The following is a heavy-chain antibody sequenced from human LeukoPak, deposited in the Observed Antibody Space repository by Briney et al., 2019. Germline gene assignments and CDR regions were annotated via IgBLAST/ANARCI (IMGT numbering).Heavy chain of an antibody. J-gene: IGHJ4*02. CDR3: ARKYSSRLARFDY. CDR1: GYTFTIYG. D-gene: IGHD6-13*01. V-gene: IGHV1-2*02. CDR2: INPNSGGT. Sequence: GASVKVSCKASGYTFTIYGISWVRQAPGQGLEWMGWINPNSGGTNYAQKFQGRVTMTRNTSISTAYMELSRLRSDDTAVYYCARKYSSRLARFDYWGQGTLVTVSS.